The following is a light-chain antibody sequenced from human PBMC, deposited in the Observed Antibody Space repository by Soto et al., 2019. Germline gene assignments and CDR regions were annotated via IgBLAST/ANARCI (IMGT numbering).Light chain of an antibody. Sequence: DIVMTQSPLSLPVTPGEPASISCRSSQSLLHSNGYNYLDWYLQKPGQSPQLLIYSGSNRASGVPDRFGGSGSGTDFTLKISRVEAEDVGTYYGMQAVQTPRTFGPGTKLEIK. V-gene: IGKV2-28*01. CDR1: QSLLHSNGYNY. CDR3: MQAVQTPRT. CDR2: SGS. J-gene: IGKJ2*01.